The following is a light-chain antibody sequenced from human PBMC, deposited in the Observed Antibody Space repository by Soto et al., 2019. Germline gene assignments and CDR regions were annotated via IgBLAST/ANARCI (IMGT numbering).Light chain of an antibody. Sequence: EIVLTQSPGTLSLSPGERATLSCRAIQSVSNNYLAWYQQKPGQAPRLLIYDASNRATAIPARFSGSGSGTDFTLTISSLEPEDFAVYYCQQRSNWPPVTFGQGTRLEIK. CDR3: QQRSNWPPVT. J-gene: IGKJ5*01. CDR1: QSVSNNY. CDR2: DAS. V-gene: IGKV3-11*01.